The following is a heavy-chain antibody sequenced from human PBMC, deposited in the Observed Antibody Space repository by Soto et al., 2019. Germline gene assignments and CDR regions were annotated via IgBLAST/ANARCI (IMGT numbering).Heavy chain of an antibody. J-gene: IGHJ4*02. CDR2: IKDGGYT. D-gene: IGHD5-12*01. Sequence: QVQLQQWGAGLLKPSETLSLNCAVNGGSLSGYYWSWIRQPPGKGLEWIGEIKDGGYTNYSPSLKSRATISSDTSNNQFSLRLNSVTAADTGVYYCVRGQEGVVATHWDQGALVTVSS. CDR3: VRGQEGVVATH. V-gene: IGHV4-34*01. CDR1: GGSLSGYY.